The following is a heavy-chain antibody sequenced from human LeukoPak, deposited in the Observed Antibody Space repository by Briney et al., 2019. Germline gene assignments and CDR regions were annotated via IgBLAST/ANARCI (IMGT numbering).Heavy chain of an antibody. J-gene: IGHJ4*02. V-gene: IGHV3-15*01. CDR2: IKSKTDGGTT. CDR1: GFTFSNAW. D-gene: IGHD1-26*01. Sequence: GESLRLSCAASGFTFSNAWMSWVRQAPGKGLEWVGRIKSKTDGGTTDYAAPVKGRFTISRDDSKNTLYLQMNSLKTEDTAVYYCTTDYSGSYPSLDYCGQGTLVTVSS. CDR3: TTDYSGSYPSLDY.